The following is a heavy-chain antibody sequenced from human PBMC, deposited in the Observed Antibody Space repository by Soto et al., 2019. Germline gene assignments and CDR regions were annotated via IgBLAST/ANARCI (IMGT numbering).Heavy chain of an antibody. V-gene: IGHV1-2*02. J-gene: IGHJ4*02. Sequence: QVQLVQSGAEVKKPGASVKVSCKASGYTFTGYYMHWVRQAPGQGLEWMGWINPNSGGTNYAQKFQGRVTMTRDTSISTAYMEPSRLRSDDTAVYYCARDYGSSSGWTRFDYWGQGTLVTVSS. CDR2: INPNSGGT. CDR1: GYTFTGYY. CDR3: ARDYGSSSGWTRFDY. D-gene: IGHD6-19*01.